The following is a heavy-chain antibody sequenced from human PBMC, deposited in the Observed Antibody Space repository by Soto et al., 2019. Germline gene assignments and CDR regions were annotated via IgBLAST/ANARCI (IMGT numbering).Heavy chain of an antibody. D-gene: IGHD3-10*01. CDR2: ISYDGSNK. J-gene: IGHJ4*02. CDR1: GFTFSSYG. Sequence: QVQLVESGGGVVQPGRSLRLSCAASGFTFSSYGMHWVRQAPGKGLEWVAVISYDGSNKYYADPVKGRFTISRDNSKNTLYLQMNSLRAEDTAVYYCAKDLTPIVLWFGELPDFDYWGQGTLVTVSS. CDR3: AKDLTPIVLWFGELPDFDY. V-gene: IGHV3-30*18.